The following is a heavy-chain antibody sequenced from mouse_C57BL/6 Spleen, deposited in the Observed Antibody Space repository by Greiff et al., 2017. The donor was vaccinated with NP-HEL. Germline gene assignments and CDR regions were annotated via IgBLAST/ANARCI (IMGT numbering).Heavy chain of an antibody. D-gene: IGHD4-1*01. CDR1: GYTFTSYW. J-gene: IGHJ4*01. CDR3: ARRTGTYEDYAMDY. CDR2: IDPSDSYT. Sequence: QVQLQQPGAELVKPGASVKLSCKASGYTFTSYWMQWVKQRPGQGLEWIGEIDPSDSYTNYNQKFKGKATLTVDTSSSTAYMQLSSLTSEDSAVYYCARRTGTYEDYAMDYWGQGTSVTVSS. V-gene: IGHV1-50*01.